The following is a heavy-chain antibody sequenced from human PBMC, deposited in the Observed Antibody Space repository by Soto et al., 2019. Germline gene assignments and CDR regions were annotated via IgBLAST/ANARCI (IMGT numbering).Heavy chain of an antibody. J-gene: IGHJ4*02. V-gene: IGHV3-30-3*01. CDR2: ISYDGNHE. D-gene: IGHD6-19*01. Sequence: QVHLVESGGGVVQPGRSLRLSCAASGFIFTTYAMHWVRQAPGKGLEWVAVISYDGNHEYYADSVRVRFTISRDNSKNTLYLQMDSLRADDTALYYCARSSVAGTWGYYFDYWGQGALVTVSS. CDR1: GFIFTTYA. CDR3: ARSSVAGTWGYYFDY.